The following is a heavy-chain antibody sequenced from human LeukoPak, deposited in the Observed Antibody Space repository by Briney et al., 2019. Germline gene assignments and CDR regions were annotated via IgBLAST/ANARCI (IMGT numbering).Heavy chain of an antibody. CDR2: IYHSGST. V-gene: IGHV4-4*02. CDR3: ARVSRSGSMTRINWFDP. D-gene: IGHD1-26*01. CDR1: GGSISSSNW. J-gene: IGHJ5*02. Sequence: PSQTLSLTCAVSGGSISSSNWWSWVRQPPGKGLEWIGEIYHSGSTNYNPSLKSRVTISVDKSKNQFSLKLSSVTAADTAVYYCARVSRSGSMTRINWFDPWGQGTLVTVSS.